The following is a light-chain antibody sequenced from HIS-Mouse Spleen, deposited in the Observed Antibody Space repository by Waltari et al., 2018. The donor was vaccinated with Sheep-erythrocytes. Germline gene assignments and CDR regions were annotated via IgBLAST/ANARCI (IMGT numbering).Light chain of an antibody. CDR3: CSYAGSSTPWV. V-gene: IGLV2-23*01. CDR2: EGS. CDR1: SSDVGSYNL. J-gene: IGLJ3*02. Sequence: QSALTQPASVSGSPGQAITISCTGTSSDVGSYNLVSWYQQHPGKAPKLRVYEGSKRPSGVSDLFSGSQSGNTASLTISGLQAEDEADYYCCSYAGSSTPWVFGGGTKLTVL.